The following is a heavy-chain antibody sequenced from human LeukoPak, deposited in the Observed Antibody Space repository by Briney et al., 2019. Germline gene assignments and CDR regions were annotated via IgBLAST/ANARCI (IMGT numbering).Heavy chain of an antibody. CDR2: INHSGST. D-gene: IGHD3-22*01. V-gene: IGHV4-61*09. CDR3: ARGRLDGPPYFDY. Sequence: SQTLSLTCTVSGGSISSGSYYWSWIRQPAGKGLEWIGEINHSGSTNYNPSLKSRVTISVDTSKNQFSLKLSSVTAADTAVYYCARGRLDGPPYFDYWGQGTLVTVSS. J-gene: IGHJ4*02. CDR1: GGSISSGSYY.